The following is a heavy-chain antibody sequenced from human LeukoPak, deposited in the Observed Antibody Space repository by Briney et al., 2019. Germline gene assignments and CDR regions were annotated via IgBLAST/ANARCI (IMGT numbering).Heavy chain of an antibody. CDR3: AREREGQYNSLTGYFGY. CDR1: GGTFSSYA. Sequence: SVKVSCKASGGTFSSYAISWVRQAPGQGLEWMGRIIPILGIANYAQKFQGRVTITADKSTSTAYMELSSLRSDDTALYYCAREREGQYNSLTGYFGYWGQGTLVTVSS. CDR2: IIPILGIA. J-gene: IGHJ4*02. D-gene: IGHD3-9*01. V-gene: IGHV1-69*04.